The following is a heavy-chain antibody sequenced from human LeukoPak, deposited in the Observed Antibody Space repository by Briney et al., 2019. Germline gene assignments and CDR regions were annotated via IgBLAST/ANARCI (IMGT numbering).Heavy chain of an antibody. CDR3: ARDQGYCSSTSCSSNLYYYYYGMDV. J-gene: IGHJ6*02. CDR2: ISYDGSNK. CDR1: GFTFTNAW. D-gene: IGHD2-2*01. V-gene: IGHV3-30-3*01. Sequence: GGSLRLSCAASGFTFTNAWMHWVRQAPGKGLEWVAVISYDGSNKYYADSVKGRFTISRDNSKNTLYLQMNSLRAEDTAVYYCARDQGYCSSTSCSSNLYYYYYGMDVWGQGTTVTVSS.